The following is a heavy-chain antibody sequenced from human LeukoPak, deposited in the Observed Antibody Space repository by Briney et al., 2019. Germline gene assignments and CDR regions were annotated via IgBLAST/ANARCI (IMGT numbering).Heavy chain of an antibody. CDR3: ARITYSSGWFPFDY. CDR1: GFTFSSYW. J-gene: IGHJ4*02. D-gene: IGHD6-19*01. V-gene: IGHV3-7*01. Sequence: GGSLRLSCAASGFTFSSYWMSLVRQAPGKGLEWVANIKQDGSEKYYVDSVKGRFTISRDNAKNSLYLQMNSLRAEDTAVYYCARITYSSGWFPFDYWGQGTLVTVSS. CDR2: IKQDGSEK.